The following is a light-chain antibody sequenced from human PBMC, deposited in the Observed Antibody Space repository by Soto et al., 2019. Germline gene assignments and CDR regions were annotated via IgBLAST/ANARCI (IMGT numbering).Light chain of an antibody. CDR3: TSYTTSSTLV. Sequence: QSALTQPASVSGSPGQSITISCTGTSSDIGTYNSVSWYQQHAGKVPKLMIYDVTNRPSGVSDRFSGSKSGNTASLTISGLQAEDEADYYCTSYTTSSTLVFGGGTKL. CDR2: DVT. CDR1: SSDIGTYNS. J-gene: IGLJ2*01. V-gene: IGLV2-14*01.